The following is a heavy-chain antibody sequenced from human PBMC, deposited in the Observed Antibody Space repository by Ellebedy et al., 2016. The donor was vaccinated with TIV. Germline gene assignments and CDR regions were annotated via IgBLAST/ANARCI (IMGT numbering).Heavy chain of an antibody. D-gene: IGHD1-26*01. J-gene: IGHJ4*02. Sequence: GGSLRLSCAASGFTFSTYGIHRVRQAPGKGLEWVAVISSDGVDQYYADSVKGRFTISRDNSKNTLYLQMNSLRAEDTAVYYCAKPPSGRYLFYFDYWGRGTLVTVSS. V-gene: IGHV3-30*18. CDR3: AKPPSGRYLFYFDY. CDR1: GFTFSTYG. CDR2: ISSDGVDQ.